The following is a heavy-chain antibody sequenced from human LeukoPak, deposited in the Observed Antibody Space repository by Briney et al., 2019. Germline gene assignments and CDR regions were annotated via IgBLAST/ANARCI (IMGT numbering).Heavy chain of an antibody. D-gene: IGHD6-19*01. V-gene: IGHV4-59*01. Sequence: SETLSLTCTVSGGSISSYYWSWIRQPPGKGLEWIGYIYYSGSTYYNPSLKSRVTISVDTSKNQFSLKLSSVTAADTAVYYCARGSSSGRWLARADFDIWGQGTMVTVSS. CDR1: GGSISSYY. CDR2: IYYSGST. CDR3: ARGSSSGRWLARADFDI. J-gene: IGHJ3*02.